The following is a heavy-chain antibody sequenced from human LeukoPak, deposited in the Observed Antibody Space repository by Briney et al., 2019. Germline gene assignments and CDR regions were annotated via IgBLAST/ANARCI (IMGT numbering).Heavy chain of an antibody. CDR3: ARVYYDFWSGYYFYYFDY. D-gene: IGHD3-3*01. V-gene: IGHV3-9*01. Sequence: GGSLRLSCAASGFTFDDYAMHWVRQAPGKGLEWVSGISWNSGSIGYADSVKGRFTISRDNAKNSLYLQMNSLRAEDTAVYYCARVYYDFWSGYYFYYFDYWGQGTLVTVSS. J-gene: IGHJ4*02. CDR2: ISWNSGSI. CDR1: GFTFDDYA.